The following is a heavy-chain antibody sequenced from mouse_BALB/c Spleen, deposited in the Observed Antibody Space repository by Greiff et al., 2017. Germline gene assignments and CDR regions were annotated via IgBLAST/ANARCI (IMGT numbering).Heavy chain of an antibody. CDR2: ISSGGSYT. J-gene: IGHJ4*01. V-gene: IGHV5-9-4*01. Sequence: EVHLVESGGGLVKPGGSLKLSCAASGFTFSSYAMTWVRQSPEKRLEWVAEISSGGSYTYYPDTVTGRFTISRDNAKNTLYLEMSSLRSEDTAMYDCARDWYAMDYWGQGTSVTVSS. CDR1: GFTFSSYA. CDR3: ARDWYAMDY.